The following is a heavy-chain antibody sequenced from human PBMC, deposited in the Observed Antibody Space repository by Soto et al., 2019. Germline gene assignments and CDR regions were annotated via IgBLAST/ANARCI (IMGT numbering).Heavy chain of an antibody. CDR1: GFTFSNAW. J-gene: IGHJ4*02. CDR2: IKSKTDGGTT. V-gene: IGHV3-15*07. CDR3: TTELRTSYYDSSGYSRNGVHDY. D-gene: IGHD3-22*01. Sequence: GGSLRLSCAASGFTFSNAWMNWVRQAPGKGLEWVGRIKSKTDGGTTDYAAPVKGRFTISRDDSKNTLYLQMNSLKTEDTAVYYCTTELRTSYYDSSGYSRNGVHDYWGQGTLVTVSS.